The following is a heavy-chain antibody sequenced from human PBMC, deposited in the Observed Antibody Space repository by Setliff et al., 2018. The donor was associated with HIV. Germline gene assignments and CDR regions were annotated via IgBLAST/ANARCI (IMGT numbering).Heavy chain of an antibody. V-gene: IGHV3-23*01. CDR2: IYGGGGTT. Sequence: GGSLRLSCAGSGFNFGGYSMSWVRQAPGKGLEWVSSIYGGGGTTFYADSVKGRFTISRDNSNNALYLQMNSLRVEDAGTYYCAKDRVPDGLWAIDYWGQGATVTVSS. D-gene: IGHD3-16*01. J-gene: IGHJ4*02. CDR1: GFNFGGYS. CDR3: AKDRVPDGLWAIDY.